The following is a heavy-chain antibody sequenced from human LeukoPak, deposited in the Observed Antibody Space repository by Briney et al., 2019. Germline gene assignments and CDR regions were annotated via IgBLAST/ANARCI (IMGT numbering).Heavy chain of an antibody. V-gene: IGHV1-46*01. Sequence: ASVKVSCKASGFTFTNYNLHWVRQAPGQRLEWMGIINPSGGSTSYAQKFQGRVTMTRDMSTSTVYMELSSLRSEDTAVYYCARDPGCSGGSCYGTDYYYYYMDVWGKGTTVTVSS. J-gene: IGHJ6*03. CDR2: INPSGGST. CDR1: GFTFTNYN. D-gene: IGHD2-15*01. CDR3: ARDPGCSGGSCYGTDYYYYYMDV.